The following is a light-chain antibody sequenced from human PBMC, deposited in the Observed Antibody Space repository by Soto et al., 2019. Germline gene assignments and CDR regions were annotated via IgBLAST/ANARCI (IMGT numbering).Light chain of an antibody. V-gene: IGLV1-40*01. J-gene: IGLJ3*02. CDR3: QSYDSSLSGCV. CDR1: SSNIGAGYD. CDR2: GNS. Sequence: QSVLTQPPSVSGAPGQRVTISCTGSSSNIGAGYDVHWYRQLPGTAPKLLIYGNSNRPSGVPDRFSGSKSGTSASLAITGLQAEDEADYYCQSYDSSLSGCVFGGGTQLTVL.